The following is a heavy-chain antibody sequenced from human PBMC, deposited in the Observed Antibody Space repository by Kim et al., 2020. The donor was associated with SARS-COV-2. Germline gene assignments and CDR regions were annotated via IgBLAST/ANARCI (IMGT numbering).Heavy chain of an antibody. J-gene: IGHJ4*01. CDR1: GFTFSSYA. Sequence: GGSLRLSCAASGFTFSSYAMSWARQAPGKGLEWVSVISGSGDGTNYADPVKGRFTISRDNSKNTLYLQMNSLRADDTALYYCARRDDSSTYYNFFSDYWG. CDR2: ISGSGDGT. V-gene: IGHV3-23*01. CDR3: ARRDDSSTYYNFFSDY. D-gene: IGHD3-22*01.